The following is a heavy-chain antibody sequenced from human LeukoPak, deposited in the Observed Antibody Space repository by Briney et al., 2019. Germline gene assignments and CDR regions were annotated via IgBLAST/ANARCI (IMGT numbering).Heavy chain of an antibody. CDR3: AKGGITMVRGTGIYYYYYMDV. D-gene: IGHD3-10*01. CDR1: GFTFSSYG. Sequence: GGSLRLSCAASGFTFSSYGMSWVRQAPGKGLEWVSAISGSGGSTYYADSVKGRFTISRDNSKNTLYLQMNSLRAEDTAVYYCAKGGITMVRGTGIYYYYYMDVWGKGTTVTISS. CDR2: ISGSGGST. J-gene: IGHJ6*03. V-gene: IGHV3-23*01.